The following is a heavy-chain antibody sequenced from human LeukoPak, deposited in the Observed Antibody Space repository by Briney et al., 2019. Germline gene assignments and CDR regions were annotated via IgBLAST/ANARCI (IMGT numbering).Heavy chain of an antibody. CDR3: ARDYVYAFDY. Sequence: GGSLRLSCAASGLSFSSYSINWVRQAPGEGLEWVSYISGYGNAKHYTDSVKGGFTISRYNAKNALYLQMNSLRAEDTAVYFCARDYVYAFDYWGQGALVTVSS. J-gene: IGHJ4*02. CDR2: ISGYGNAK. CDR1: GLSFSSYS. D-gene: IGHD2/OR15-2a*01. V-gene: IGHV3-48*01.